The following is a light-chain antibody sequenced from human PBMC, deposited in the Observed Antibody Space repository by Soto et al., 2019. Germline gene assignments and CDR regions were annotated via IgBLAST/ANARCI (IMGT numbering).Light chain of an antibody. CDR1: SSDVGGYNY. CDR3: SSYTGSSTYVV. Sequence: QSALTQPASVSGSPGQSITITCTGTSSDVGGYNYVSWYQQHPGKAPKLMIYDVNNRPSGVSNRFSGSKSGNTASLTISGLQAEDEAEYYCSSYTGSSTYVVFGGGTKVTVL. CDR2: DVN. J-gene: IGLJ2*01. V-gene: IGLV2-14*01.